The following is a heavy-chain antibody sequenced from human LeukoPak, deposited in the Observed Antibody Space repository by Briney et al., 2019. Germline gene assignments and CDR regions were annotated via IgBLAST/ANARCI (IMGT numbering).Heavy chain of an antibody. D-gene: IGHD3-10*01. CDR3: ARYGSGSYPPYNWFDP. CDR2: IIPIFGTA. CDR1: GGTFSSYA. J-gene: IGHJ5*02. Sequence: GASVKVSCKASGGTFSSYAISWVRQAPGQGLEWMGGIIPIFGTANYAQKFQGRVTITADESTSTAYMELSSLRSEDTAVYYCARYGSGSYPPYNWFDPWGQGTLVTVSS. V-gene: IGHV1-69*13.